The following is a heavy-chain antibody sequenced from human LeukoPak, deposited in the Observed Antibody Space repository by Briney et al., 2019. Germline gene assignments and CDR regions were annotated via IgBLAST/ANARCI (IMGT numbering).Heavy chain of an antibody. CDR3: AKALTSVWYLDSFNI. CDR1: GFTFRDYT. J-gene: IGHJ3*02. V-gene: IGHV3-30*18. Sequence: GGSLRLSCAASGFTFRDYTMNWVRQAPGKGLEWVAVISYDGSNKYYADSVKGRFTISRYNSKNTRFLEMNSLRAEDTAVYYCAKALTSVWYLDSFNIWGQGTMVTVSS. CDR2: ISYDGSNK. D-gene: IGHD6-19*01.